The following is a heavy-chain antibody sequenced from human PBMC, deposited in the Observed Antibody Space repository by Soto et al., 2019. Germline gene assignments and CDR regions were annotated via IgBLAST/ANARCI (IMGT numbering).Heavy chain of an antibody. D-gene: IGHD1-26*01. CDR3: ARDKRPGGATPAFARYYGMDV. J-gene: IGHJ6*02. V-gene: IGHV3-33*01. Sequence: GGSLRLSCAASGFTFSSYGMHWVRQAPGKGLEWVAVIWYDGSNKYYADSVKGRFTISRDNSKNTLYLQMNSLRAEDTAVYYCARDKRPGGATPAFARYYGMDVWGQGTTVTVSS. CDR2: IWYDGSNK. CDR1: GFTFSSYG.